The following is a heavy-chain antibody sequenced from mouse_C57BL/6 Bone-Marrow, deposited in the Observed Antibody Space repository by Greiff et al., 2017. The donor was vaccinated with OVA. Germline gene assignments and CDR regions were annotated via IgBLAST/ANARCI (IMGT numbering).Heavy chain of an antibody. Sequence: QVQLQQSGAELVKPGASVKLSCKASGYTFTSYWMQWVKQRPGQGLEWIGEIDPSDSYTNYNQKFKGKATLTVDTSSSTADMQLSSLTSEDSAVYYCYSNYAMDYWGQGTSVTVSS. CDR1: GYTFTSYW. D-gene: IGHD2-5*01. CDR2: IDPSDSYT. CDR3: YSNYAMDY. J-gene: IGHJ4*01. V-gene: IGHV1-50*01.